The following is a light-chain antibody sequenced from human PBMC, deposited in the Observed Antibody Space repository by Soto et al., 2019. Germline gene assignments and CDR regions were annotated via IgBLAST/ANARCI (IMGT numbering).Light chain of an antibody. CDR1: SSNIGRNY. J-gene: IGLJ2*01. CDR2: RNS. Sequence: QSVLTQPPSASGTPGQRVTISCSGSSSNIGRNYVYWYQQLPGTAPKPLIFRNSQRPSGVPDRFSGSKSGTSASLAISGLRSEDEADYYCAAWDDSLSGVVFGGGTKVTVL. CDR3: AAWDDSLSGVV. V-gene: IGLV1-47*01.